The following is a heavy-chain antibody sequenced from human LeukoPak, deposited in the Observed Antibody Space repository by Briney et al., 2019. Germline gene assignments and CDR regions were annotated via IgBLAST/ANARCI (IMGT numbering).Heavy chain of an antibody. CDR2: INPNSGDT. CDR1: GYSFTGYY. V-gene: IGHV1-2*06. CDR3: ARVVVDSSQDYFDY. Sequence: ASVKVSCKASGYSFTGYYIHWVRQAPEQGLEWMGRINPNSGDTNYAQKFQGRVTMTRDTSTSTVYMELSSLRSEDTAVYYCARVVVDSSQDYFDYWGQGTLVTVSS. D-gene: IGHD3-22*01. J-gene: IGHJ4*02.